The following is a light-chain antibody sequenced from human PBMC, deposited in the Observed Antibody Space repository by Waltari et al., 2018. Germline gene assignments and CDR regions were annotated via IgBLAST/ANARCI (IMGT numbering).Light chain of an antibody. CDR3: HQHNSWPPLS. CDR2: GAS. J-gene: IGKJ4*01. V-gene: IGKV3-15*01. CDR1: PSVSSN. Sequence: EIVMTQSPATLSVSPGERATLSCRASPSVSSNLAWYQQKPGQAPRLLIYGASTRATGGPARFSGSGSGTDFTLTISGLQSEDYAVYFCHQHNSWPPLSFGGGTKVEIK.